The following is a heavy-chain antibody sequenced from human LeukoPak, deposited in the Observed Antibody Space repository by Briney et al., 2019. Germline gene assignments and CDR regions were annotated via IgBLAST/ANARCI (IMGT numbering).Heavy chain of an antibody. CDR2: MYYSGSI. CDR1: GGSISSSSYY. Sequence: SETLSLTCTVSGGSISSSSYYWGWIRQPPGKGLEWIGSMYYSGSIDYNPSLKSRVTISVDTSKNQFSLKLSSVTAADTAVYYCARRVAVAGIDYWGQGTLVIVSS. V-gene: IGHV4-39*01. D-gene: IGHD6-19*01. J-gene: IGHJ4*02. CDR3: ARRVAVAGIDY.